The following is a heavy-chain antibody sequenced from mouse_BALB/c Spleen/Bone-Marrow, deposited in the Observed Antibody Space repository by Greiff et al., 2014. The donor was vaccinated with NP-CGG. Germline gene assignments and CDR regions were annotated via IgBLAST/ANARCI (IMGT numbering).Heavy chain of an antibody. V-gene: IGHV1-4*02. J-gene: IGHJ2*01. Sequence: VQLQQSAAELARPGASVKMSCKASGYTFTTYTMHWVKQRPGQGLEWIRYINPSSGYTEYNQNFKDKTTLTADKSSSTAYMQLSSLTSEDSAVYYCARNGHSYGYYFDYWGQGTTLTVSS. CDR2: INPSSGYT. CDR1: GYTFTTYT. D-gene: IGHD1-2*01. CDR3: ARNGHSYGYYFDY.